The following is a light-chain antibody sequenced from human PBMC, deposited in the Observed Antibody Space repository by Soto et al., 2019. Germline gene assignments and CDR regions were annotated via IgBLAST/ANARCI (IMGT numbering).Light chain of an antibody. CDR2: GAS. CDR3: QQYGSSPRLT. V-gene: IGKV3-20*01. Sequence: DIVLTQSPGTLSLSPGERATLSCRAIQSVSSSYLACYQQKPGQAPRLLIYGASSRATGIPDRFSGSGSGTDFTLTISRLEPQDFAVYYCQQYGSSPRLTFGGGTKVDIK. J-gene: IGKJ4*01. CDR1: QSVSSSY.